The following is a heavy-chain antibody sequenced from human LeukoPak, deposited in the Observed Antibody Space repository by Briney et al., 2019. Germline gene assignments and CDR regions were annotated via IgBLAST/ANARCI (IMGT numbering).Heavy chain of an antibody. CDR3: ASVRGADFDH. Sequence: NPAESLSLTCTVSGRSISSYYLSWVRQPPGKGLEWVSYIYSSGSTNYSPSLKGRLTISRDTSRSEFSLKLSALTAADTAVYFCASVRGADFDHWGQGTLVTVSS. V-gene: IGHV4-59*01. J-gene: IGHJ5*02. CDR2: IYSSGST. CDR1: GRSISSYY.